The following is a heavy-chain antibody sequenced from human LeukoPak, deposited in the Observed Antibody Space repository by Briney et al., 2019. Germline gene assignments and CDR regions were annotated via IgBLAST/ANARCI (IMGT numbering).Heavy chain of an antibody. V-gene: IGHV3-48*03. J-gene: IGHJ4*02. CDR3: ARGGYYDILTGYYI. CDR2: ISSSGSTI. D-gene: IGHD3-9*01. Sequence: GGSLRLSCAASGFTFSSYGMHWVRQAPGKGLEWVSYISSSGSTIYYADSVKGRFTISRDNAKNSLYLQMNSLRAEDTAVYYCARGGYYDILTGYYIWGQGTLVTVSS. CDR1: GFTFSSYG.